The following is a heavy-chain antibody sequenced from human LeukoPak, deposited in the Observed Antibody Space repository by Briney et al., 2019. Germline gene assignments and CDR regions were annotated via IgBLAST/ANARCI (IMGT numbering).Heavy chain of an antibody. D-gene: IGHD3-10*01. J-gene: IGHJ4*02. CDR3: AKDYYGSGSYLNYFDY. CDR2: IYSGGST. Sequence: GGSLRLSCAASGFTVSSNYMSWVRQAPGKGLEWVSVIYSGGSTYYADSVKGRFTISRDNSKNTLYLQMNSLRADDTAVYFCAKDYYGSGSYLNYFDYWGQGTLVTVSS. V-gene: IGHV3-66*01. CDR1: GFTVSSNY.